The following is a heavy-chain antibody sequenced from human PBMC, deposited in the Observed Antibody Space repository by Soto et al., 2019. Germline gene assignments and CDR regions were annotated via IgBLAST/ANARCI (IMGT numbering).Heavy chain of an antibody. D-gene: IGHD2-21*02. CDR1: GFTFSSYA. CDR3: AKLENGAYCGGDCYAKFDY. CDR2: ISGSGGST. J-gene: IGHJ4*02. V-gene: IGHV3-23*01. Sequence: EVQLLESGGGLVQPGGSLRLSCAASGFTFSSYAMSWVRQAPGKGLEWVSAISGSGGSTYYADSVKGRFTISRDNSKNTLYLQMNSLRAEDTAVYYCAKLENGAYCGGDCYAKFDYWGQGTLVNVSS.